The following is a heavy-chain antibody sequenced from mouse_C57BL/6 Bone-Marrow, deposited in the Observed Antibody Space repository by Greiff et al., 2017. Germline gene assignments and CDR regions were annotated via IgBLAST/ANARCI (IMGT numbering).Heavy chain of an antibody. CDR2: IDPENGDT. Sequence: EVQLQQSGAELVRPGASVKLSCTASGFNIKDDYMHWVKQRPEQGLEWIGWIDPENGDTEYASKFQGKATITADTSSNTAYLQLSSLTSEDTAVYYCTRLIYYDYGLFAYWGQETLVSVSA. CDR3: TRLIYYDYGLFAY. V-gene: IGHV14-4*01. D-gene: IGHD2-4*01. J-gene: IGHJ3*01. CDR1: GFNIKDDY.